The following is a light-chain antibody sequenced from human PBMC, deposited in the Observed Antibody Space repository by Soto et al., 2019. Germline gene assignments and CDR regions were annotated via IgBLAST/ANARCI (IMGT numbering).Light chain of an antibody. CDR2: DAS. Sequence: AIQLTQSPSSLSASVGDRVTITCRASQGISSALAWYQQKPGKAPKLLIYDASSLESGAPSRFSGSGSGTDFTLTISSLQPEDFATYYCQQFNSYLGATFGQGTKVEIK. J-gene: IGKJ1*01. CDR3: QQFNSYLGAT. V-gene: IGKV1-13*02. CDR1: QGISSA.